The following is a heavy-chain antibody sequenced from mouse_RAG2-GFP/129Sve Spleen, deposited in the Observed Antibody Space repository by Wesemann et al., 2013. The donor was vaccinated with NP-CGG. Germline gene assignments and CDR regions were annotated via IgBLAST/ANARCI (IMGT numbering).Heavy chain of an antibody. D-gene: IGHD2-4*01. CDR2: ISSGGSYT. J-gene: IGHJ3*01. Sequence: GGGLVKPGGSLKLSCAASGFTFSSYAMSWVRQTPEKRLEWVATISSGGSYTYYPDSVKGRFTISRDNAKNTLYLQMSSLKSEDTAMYYCASRTMITPWFAYWGAKGGLWVTVSA. V-gene: IGHV5-6*03. CDR1: GFTFSSYA. CDR3: ASRTMITPWFAY.